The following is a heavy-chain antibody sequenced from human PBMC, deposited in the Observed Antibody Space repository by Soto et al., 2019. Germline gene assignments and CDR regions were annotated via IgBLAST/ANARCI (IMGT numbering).Heavy chain of an antibody. D-gene: IGHD6-13*01. CDR2: IGAYNGNT. Sequence: QVQLVQSGAEVKKPGASVKVSCKASGYTFTNYGISWVRQAPGQGLEWMGWIGAYNGNTNFAQKFQGRVTLTTDTSTTSAYMELRSLTSADTAVYFCARDRQSWNYWDFWGQGTLVTGSS. V-gene: IGHV1-18*01. CDR1: GYTFTNYG. J-gene: IGHJ4*02. CDR3: ARDRQSWNYWDF.